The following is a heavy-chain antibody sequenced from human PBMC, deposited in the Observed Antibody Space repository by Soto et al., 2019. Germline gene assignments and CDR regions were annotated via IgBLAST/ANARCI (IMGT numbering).Heavy chain of an antibody. CDR2: IIPILGIA. CDR3: ARDYERTVNLFDS. Sequence: QVQLVQSGAEVKKPGSSVKVSCKTSGGTFSSYTISWVRQAPGRGLEWMGRIIPILGIANYARKFQGRVTITADKSTSTAYMELSSLRAEDTVVYYCARDYERTVNLFDSWGQGTLVTVSS. D-gene: IGHD4-17*01. J-gene: IGHJ4*02. CDR1: GGTFSSYT. V-gene: IGHV1-69*08.